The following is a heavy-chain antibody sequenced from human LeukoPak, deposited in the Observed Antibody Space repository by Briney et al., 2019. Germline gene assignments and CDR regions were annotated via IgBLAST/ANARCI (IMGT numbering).Heavy chain of an antibody. CDR1: GGSFSGYY. J-gene: IGHJ4*02. Sequence: SETLSLTCAVYGGSFSGYYWSWIRQPPGRGLEWIGEINHSGSTNYNPSLKGRVTISVDTSKYQFSLKLSSVTAADTAVYYCARGRSSSWYARYYFDYWGQGTLVTVSS. D-gene: IGHD6-13*01. CDR2: INHSGST. CDR3: ARGRSSSWYARYYFDY. V-gene: IGHV4-34*01.